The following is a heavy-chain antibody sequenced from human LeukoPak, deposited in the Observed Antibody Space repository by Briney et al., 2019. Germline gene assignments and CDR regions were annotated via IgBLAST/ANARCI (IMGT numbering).Heavy chain of an antibody. J-gene: IGHJ4*02. V-gene: IGHV3-74*01. CDR3: ASANRLLWFGEPTYFDY. D-gene: IGHD3-10*01. CDR1: GFTFSSYW. Sequence: GGSLRLSCAASGFTFSSYWMHWVRQAPGKGLVWVSRINSDGSSTSYADSVKGRFTISRDNAKNTLYLQMNSLRAEDTAVYYCASANRLLWFGEPTYFDYWGQGTLVTVSS. CDR2: INSDGSST.